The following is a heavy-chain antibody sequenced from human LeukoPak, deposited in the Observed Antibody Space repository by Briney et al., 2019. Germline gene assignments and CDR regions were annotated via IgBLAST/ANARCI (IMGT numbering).Heavy chain of an antibody. CDR2: IYPGDSDT. D-gene: IGHD6-13*01. CDR1: GYSFTTYG. CDR3: ARRGPIAAAGYYFDY. V-gene: IGHV5-51*01. Sequence: GESLKISCKGSGYSFTTYGIGWVRQMPGKGLEWMGIIYPGDSDTRYSPSFQGQVTISADKSISTAYLQWSSLKASDTAIYYCARRGPIAAAGYYFDYWGQGTLVTVSS. J-gene: IGHJ4*02.